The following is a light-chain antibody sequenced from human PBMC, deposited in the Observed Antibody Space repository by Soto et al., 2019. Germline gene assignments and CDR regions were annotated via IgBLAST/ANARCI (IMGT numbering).Light chain of an antibody. V-gene: IGKV3-15*01. J-gene: IGKJ2*01. Sequence: EIVMTQSPATLSVSPGDRATLSCRASQSVRSYLAWYQQKPGQSPRLLISGASTRATGFPARFSGSGSGTEFTLTISNLQSEDFAVYYCQQYNNWPDTFGQGTKLEIK. CDR1: QSVRSY. CDR2: GAS. CDR3: QQYNNWPDT.